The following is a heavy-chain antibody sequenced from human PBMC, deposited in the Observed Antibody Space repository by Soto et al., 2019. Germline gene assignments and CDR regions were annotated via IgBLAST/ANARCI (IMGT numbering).Heavy chain of an antibody. Sequence: GSLRLSCTTSGFTFGDYAMCWFRQAPGKGLEWVGVVRSKAYGGTTDYAASVKGRFDISRDDSKSVAYLQMNSVTTEDTAVYFCARYTYTSRYSYHEMDVWGQGTTVTVSS. CDR3: ARYTYTSRYSYHEMDV. CDR2: VRSKAYGGTT. CDR1: GFTFGDYA. V-gene: IGHV3-49*03. D-gene: IGHD6-13*01. J-gene: IGHJ6*02.